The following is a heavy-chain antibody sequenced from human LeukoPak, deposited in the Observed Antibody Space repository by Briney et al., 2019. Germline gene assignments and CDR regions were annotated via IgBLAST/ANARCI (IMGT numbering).Heavy chain of an antibody. CDR3: AKGLGYCSGGSCYSDYYYGMDV. Sequence: GGSLRLSCAASGFTFSSYAMSWVRQAPGKGLEWVSAISGSGGSTYYADSVKGRFTIPRDNPENTLYLQMNSLRAEDTDVYYCAKGLGYCSGGSCYSDYYYGMDVWGKGTTVTVSS. J-gene: IGHJ6*04. V-gene: IGHV3-23*01. CDR1: GFTFSSYA. D-gene: IGHD2-15*01. CDR2: ISGSGGST.